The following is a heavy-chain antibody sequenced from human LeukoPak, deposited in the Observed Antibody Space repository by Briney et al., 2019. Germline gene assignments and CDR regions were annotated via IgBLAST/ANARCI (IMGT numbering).Heavy chain of an antibody. V-gene: IGHV4-59*01. D-gene: IGHD6-13*01. J-gene: IGHJ3*02. CDR2: INYSGTT. CDR3: ARDPKSSSSAFDI. Sequence: PSETLSLTCTVSGGSITSYYWSWIRQPPGKGLEWIGYINYSGTTNYNPSLMSRVTISVDTSKNQFSLKLSSVTAADTAVYYCARDPKSSSSAFDIWGQGTIVTVSS. CDR1: GGSITSYY.